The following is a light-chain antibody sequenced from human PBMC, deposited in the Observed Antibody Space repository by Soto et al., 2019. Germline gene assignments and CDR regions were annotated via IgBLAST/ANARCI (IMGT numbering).Light chain of an antibody. J-gene: IGLJ3*02. CDR3: YSYDRSLSGRV. V-gene: IGLV1-40*01. CDR2: GHT. CDR1: SSNIGAGYD. Sequence: QSVLTQPPSVSGAPGQRVTISCTGSSSNIGAGYDVPWYQQLPGTAPKLLIYGHTNRPSGVPDRFSGSKSGTSASLAITGLQPEDEADDYCYSYDRSLSGRVFGAGTKVTVL.